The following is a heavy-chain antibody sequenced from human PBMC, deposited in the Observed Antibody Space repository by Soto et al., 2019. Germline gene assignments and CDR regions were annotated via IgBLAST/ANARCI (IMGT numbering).Heavy chain of an antibody. J-gene: IGHJ4*02. D-gene: IGHD3-9*01. CDR3: ARVLGAQYYDILTGYYPLDY. V-gene: IGHV1-18*01. CDR2: ISAYNGNT. CDR1: GYTFTSYG. Sequence: GASVKVSCKASGYTFTSYGISWVRQAPGQGLEWMGWISAYNGNTNYAQKLQGRVTMTTDTSTSTAYMELRSLRSDDTAVYYCARVLGAQYYDILTGYYPLDYWGQGTLVTVSS.